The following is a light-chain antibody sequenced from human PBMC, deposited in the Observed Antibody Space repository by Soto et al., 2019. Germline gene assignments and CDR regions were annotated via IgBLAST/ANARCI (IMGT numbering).Light chain of an antibody. CDR1: HSVSSSY. J-gene: IGKJ3*01. Sequence: EIVLTQSPGTLSLSPGERATLSCRASHSVSSSYLAWYQQKPGQAPRLLIYGASSRATGIPDRFSGSGSGTDFTLTISRLEPEDFAVYYCQQYGSSPPYTFGPGTKVDMK. CDR3: QQYGSSPPYT. V-gene: IGKV3-20*01. CDR2: GAS.